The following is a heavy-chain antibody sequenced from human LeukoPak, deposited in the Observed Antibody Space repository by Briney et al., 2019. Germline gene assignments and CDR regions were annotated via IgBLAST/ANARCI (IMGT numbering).Heavy chain of an antibody. Sequence: PSETLSLTCTVSGGSISSGSYYWSWIRQPAVKGLEWIGRIYTSGSTNYNPSLKSRVTISVDTSKNQFSLKLSSVTAADTAVYYCASLLYSSSWEFDYRGQGTLVTVSS. CDR1: GGSISSGSYY. CDR3: ASLLYSSSWEFDY. V-gene: IGHV4-61*02. D-gene: IGHD6-13*01. CDR2: IYTSGST. J-gene: IGHJ4*02.